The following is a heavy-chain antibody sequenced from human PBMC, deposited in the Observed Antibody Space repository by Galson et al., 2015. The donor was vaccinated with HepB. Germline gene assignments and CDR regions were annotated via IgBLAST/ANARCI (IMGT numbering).Heavy chain of an antibody. CDR3: AKAVQYYYGPEYFDL. Sequence: SLRLPCAASGFTFSSYCMHWVRQAPCTGLEWVAVISYDPSNKYYADSVKGRFTISRDNSKNTLYLQMNSLRAEDTAVYYCAKAVQYYYGPEYFDLWGRGTLVTVSS. CDR1: GFTFSSYC. J-gene: IGHJ2*01. CDR2: ISYDPSNK. D-gene: IGHD3-10*01. V-gene: IGHV3-30*18.